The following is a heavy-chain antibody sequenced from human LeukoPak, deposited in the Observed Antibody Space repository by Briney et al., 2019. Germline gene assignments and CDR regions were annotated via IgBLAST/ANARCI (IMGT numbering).Heavy chain of an antibody. CDR2: IWYDGIKK. CDR3: AKDCDFWSGYPYAFDM. D-gene: IGHD3-3*01. Sequence: SGGSLRLSCAASGFTFSNYGVHWVRQAPGKGLEWVAIIWYDGIKKSYGDSVKGRFTISRDNSKNTLYLQMNSLRAEDTAVYYCAKDCDFWSGYPYAFDMWGQGTMVTVSS. CDR1: GFTFSNYG. J-gene: IGHJ3*02. V-gene: IGHV3-33*06.